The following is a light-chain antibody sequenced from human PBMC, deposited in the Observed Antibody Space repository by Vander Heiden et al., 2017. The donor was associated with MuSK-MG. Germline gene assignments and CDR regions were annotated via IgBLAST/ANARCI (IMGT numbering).Light chain of an antibody. J-gene: IGKJ1*01. V-gene: IGKV1-39*01. CDR1: QSISSY. CDR3: QQSDSTPWT. Sequence: DIQMTQSPSSLSASVGDRVTITCRASQSISSYLNWYQQKQVPSRFSGSGSGTDFTLTISRLQPEDFATYYCQQSDSTPWTFGQGTKVEIK.